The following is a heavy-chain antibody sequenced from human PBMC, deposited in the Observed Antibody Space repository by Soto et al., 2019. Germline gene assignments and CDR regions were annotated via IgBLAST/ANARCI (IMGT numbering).Heavy chain of an antibody. J-gene: IGHJ4*02. D-gene: IGHD3-3*01. Sequence: GGSLRLSCAASGFSFSNFGMHWVRQAPDTGLDWVAAVTYDGTNKYYADSVKGRFTISKDNSKNTLYLQMNSLRVDDTAVYYCAQWATYDFSMGYWGQGHLVTVSS. CDR1: GFSFSNFG. CDR3: AQWATYDFSMGY. V-gene: IGHV3-30*18. CDR2: VTYDGTNK.